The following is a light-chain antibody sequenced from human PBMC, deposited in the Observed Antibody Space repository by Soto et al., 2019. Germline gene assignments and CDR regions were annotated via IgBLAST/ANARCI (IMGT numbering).Light chain of an antibody. CDR2: KAS. V-gene: IGKV1-5*03. CDR3: QQYEIYPWT. CDR1: QSIDMW. Sequence: DIQMTQSPSTLSASVGARVTITCRASQSIDMWLAWYQQKSGKAPKLLMYKASILKAGVPSRFSGSASGREFTLTISSLQPDDFATYYCQQYEIYPWTFGQGTKVEIK. J-gene: IGKJ1*01.